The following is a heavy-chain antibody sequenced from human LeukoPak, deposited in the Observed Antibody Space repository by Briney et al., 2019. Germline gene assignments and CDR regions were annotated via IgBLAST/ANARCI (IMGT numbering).Heavy chain of an antibody. CDR1: GYAFTDKC. CDR3: ARANFLYCSSTTCLFDY. V-gene: IGHV1-2*02. Sequence: ASDTVPCMVSGYAFTDKCIHWVRHGPGQGFEWMGWINPNDGDTNYAQKFQGRVTMTRDTSISTAHMEVSRLRSDDTAVYYCARANFLYCSSTTCLFDYWGQGTLVTVSS. D-gene: IGHD2-2*01. CDR2: INPNDGDT. J-gene: IGHJ4*02.